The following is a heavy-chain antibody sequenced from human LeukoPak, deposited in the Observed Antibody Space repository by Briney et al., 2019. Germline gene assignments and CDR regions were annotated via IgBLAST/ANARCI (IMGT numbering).Heavy chain of an antibody. Sequence: PGGSLGLSCAASGFTFSTYDMHWVRQAPGKGLEWVAIISYDGSNKYYADSVKGRFTISRDNSNNTLYLQMKSLRAEDTAVYYCAKDRLPPSKNWNYVEGLDVWGQGTTVTVSS. CDR3: AKDRLPPSKNWNYVEGLDV. J-gene: IGHJ6*02. V-gene: IGHV3-30*18. CDR2: ISYDGSNK. D-gene: IGHD1-7*01. CDR1: GFTFSTYD.